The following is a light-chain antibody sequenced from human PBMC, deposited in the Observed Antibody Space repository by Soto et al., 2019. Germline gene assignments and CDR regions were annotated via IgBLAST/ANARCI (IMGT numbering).Light chain of an antibody. V-gene: IGKV1-33*01. J-gene: IGKJ5*01. Sequence: DIQMTQSPSSLSASVGDRVTITCQARQDINNYLSWYHQKPGKAPKLLIYDASNLETGVPSRFSGSGSGTDFTFTISSLQPEDIATYYCQQYDNLPITFGQGTRLEIK. CDR1: QDINNY. CDR3: QQYDNLPIT. CDR2: DAS.